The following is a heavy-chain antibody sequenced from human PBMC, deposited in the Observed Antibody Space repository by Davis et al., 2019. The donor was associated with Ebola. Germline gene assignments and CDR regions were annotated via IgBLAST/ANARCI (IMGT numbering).Heavy chain of an antibody. CDR2: IYPGDSHT. J-gene: IGHJ4*02. D-gene: IGHD3-9*01. Sequence: GESLKISCKGSGYSFTSYRIGWVRQMPGQGLEWMGVIYPGDSHTRYSPAILGQVTISADKSITTAYLQWSSLKASDTAIYYCARSPMHYDVLTGFDSWGQGTLVTVSS. CDR1: GYSFTSYR. V-gene: IGHV5-51*01. CDR3: ARSPMHYDVLTGFDS.